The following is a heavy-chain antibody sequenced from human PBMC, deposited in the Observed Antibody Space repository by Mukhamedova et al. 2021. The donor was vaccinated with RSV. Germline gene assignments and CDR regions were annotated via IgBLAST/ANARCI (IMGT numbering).Heavy chain of an antibody. CDR1: SYS. CDR3: AMSRPWYSSGWYGGSD. J-gene: IGHJ1*01. Sequence: SYSMNWVRQAPGKGLEWVSSISSSSYIYYADSVKGRFTVSRDNAKNSLYLQMNSLRAEDTAVYYCAMSRPWYSSGWYGGSDWGQG. CDR2: ISSSSYI. D-gene: IGHD6-19*01. V-gene: IGHV3-21*01.